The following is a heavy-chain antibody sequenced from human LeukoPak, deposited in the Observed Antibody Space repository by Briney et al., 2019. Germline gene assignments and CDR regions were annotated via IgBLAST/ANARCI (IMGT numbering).Heavy chain of an antibody. CDR3: ERQYYYYMDV. CDR1: GGSISSYY. Sequence: SETLSLTCTVSGGSISSYYWSWIRQPPGRGLEWIGYIYTSGSTNYNPSLKSRVTISVDTSKNQFSLKLSSVTAADTAVYYCERQYYYYMDVWGKGTTVTVSS. V-gene: IGHV4-4*09. CDR2: IYTSGST. J-gene: IGHJ6*03.